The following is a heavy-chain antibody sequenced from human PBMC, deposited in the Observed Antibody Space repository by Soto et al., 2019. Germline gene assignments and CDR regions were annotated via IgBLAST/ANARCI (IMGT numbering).Heavy chain of an antibody. V-gene: IGHV2-5*02. J-gene: IGHJ4*02. CDR1: GFSLSSSGVG. CDR2: IYWDDDK. D-gene: IGHD3-10*01. CDR3: SNLISCYYGLGNNY. Sequence: QITLKESGPTLVKPTQTLTLTCTFSGFSLSSSGVGGGWIRQPPGKALEWLALIYWDDDKRYSPSLKRRLTITKEITKNQVALKMHHMNPVDTATYYCSNLISCYYGLGNNYWGRGTLVTGFS.